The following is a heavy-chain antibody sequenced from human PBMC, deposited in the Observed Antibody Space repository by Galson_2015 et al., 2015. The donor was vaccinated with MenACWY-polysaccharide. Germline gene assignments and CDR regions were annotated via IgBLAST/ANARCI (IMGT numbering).Heavy chain of an antibody. D-gene: IGHD6-13*01. CDR3: AKNTSQAAGSAPYYYGLDA. J-gene: IGHJ6*02. Sequence: SLRLSCAVSELTFNTYAMTWVRQAPGKGLEWVATISGSGFSIHHADSVKGRFTISRDNSKNTVFLLMNNLKAADTAVYYCAKNTSQAAGSAPYYYGLDAWGLGT. CDR2: ISGSGFSI. V-gene: IGHV3-23*01. CDR1: ELTFNTYA.